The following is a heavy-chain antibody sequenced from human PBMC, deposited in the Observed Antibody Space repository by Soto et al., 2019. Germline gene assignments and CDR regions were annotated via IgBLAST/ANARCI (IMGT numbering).Heavy chain of an antibody. CDR3: VREGSSGLFDF. V-gene: IGHV3-11*05. D-gene: IGHD6-25*01. CDR1: GFSFSDYY. CDR2: ISDNGLYK. J-gene: IGHJ4*02. Sequence: GGSLRLSCSASGFSFSDYYMDWIRHTPGRGLEWLSYISDNGLYKTYADSMEGRFTISRDNAKNSLYLQLTNLGADDTAVYYCVREGSSGLFDFWGQGALVTVSS.